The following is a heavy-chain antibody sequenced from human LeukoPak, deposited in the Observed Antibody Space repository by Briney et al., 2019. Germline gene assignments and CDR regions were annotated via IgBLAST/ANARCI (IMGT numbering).Heavy chain of an antibody. CDR3: WRDGSGGSCYTNSFDP. CDR2: IYTGGST. D-gene: IGHD2-15*01. V-gene: IGHV4-4*07. Sequence: SETLSLTCTVSGGTISSYYWSWIRQPAGRGLEWIGRIYTGGSTNYNPSLKSRVTMTVDASNKQFSQQLRSVTGADTAGFYCWRDGSGGSCYTNSFDPSGHGTLFTVSS. CDR1: GGTISSYY. J-gene: IGHJ5*02.